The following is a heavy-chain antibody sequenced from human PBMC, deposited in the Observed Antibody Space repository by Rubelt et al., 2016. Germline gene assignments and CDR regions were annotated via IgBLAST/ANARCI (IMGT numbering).Heavy chain of an antibody. CDR2: ISHEGSTD. Sequence: AQLLESGGGLVQPGESVRLSCAASGFTFSSYAMHWVRQAPGKGLEWLAVISHEGSTDYYADSVKGRFTISRDSSKNTVYLQMNSLGSEDTAVYYCAREYSGEVSTGFDHWGQGTLVTVSS. V-gene: IGHV3-30*04. D-gene: IGHD7-27*01. CDR1: GFTFSSYA. J-gene: IGHJ4*02. CDR3: AREYSGEVSTGFDH.